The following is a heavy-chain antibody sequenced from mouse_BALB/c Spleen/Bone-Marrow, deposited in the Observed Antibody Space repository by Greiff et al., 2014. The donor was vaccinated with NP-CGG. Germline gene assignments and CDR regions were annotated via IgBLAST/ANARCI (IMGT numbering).Heavy chain of an antibody. CDR1: GYTFTDHA. D-gene: IGHD1-1*01. CDR3: NYYGNTFDY. Sequence: ESDAELVKPGASVKISCKASGYTFTDHAIHWVKRKPEQGLEWIGYISPGTGSIKYNEKFKDKVTLTADKSSSTAYMQLNSLTSEDSTVYFCNYYGNTFDYWGQGTTLTVSS. J-gene: IGHJ2*01. CDR2: ISPGTGSI. V-gene: IGHV1S53*02.